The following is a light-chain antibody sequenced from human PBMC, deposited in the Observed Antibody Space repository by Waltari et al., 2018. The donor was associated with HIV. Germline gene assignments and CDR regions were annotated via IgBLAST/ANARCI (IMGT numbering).Light chain of an antibody. V-gene: IGLV1-44*01. J-gene: IGLJ2*01. CDR2: SNN. CDR3: AAWDGSLNGRVV. Sequence: QSVLTQPPSASGTPGQRVTISCSGSSSNIGRNTVNWYQQLPGTAPKLLIYSNNQRPSGVPDRFSGSKSGTSASLAISGLQSEDEADYYCAAWDGSLNGRVVFGGGTKLTV. CDR1: SSNIGRNT.